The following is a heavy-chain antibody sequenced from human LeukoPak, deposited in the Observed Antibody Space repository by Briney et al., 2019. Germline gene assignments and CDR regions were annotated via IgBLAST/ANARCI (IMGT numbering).Heavy chain of an antibody. CDR1: GGSFSGYY. D-gene: IGHD3-16*01. CDR2: ISGSGGST. Sequence: PSETLSLTCAVYGGSFSGYYWSWVRQAPGKGLEWVSAISGSGGSTYYADSVKGRFTISRDNSKNTLYLQMNSLRAEDTAVYYCAKGGTRIDYWGQGTLVTVSS. J-gene: IGHJ4*02. CDR3: AKGGTRIDY. V-gene: IGHV3-23*01.